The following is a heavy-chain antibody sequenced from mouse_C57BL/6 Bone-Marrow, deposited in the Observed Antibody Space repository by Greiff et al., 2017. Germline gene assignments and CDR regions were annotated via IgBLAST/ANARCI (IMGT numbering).Heavy chain of an antibody. V-gene: IGHV5-4*01. Sequence: EVQGVESGGGLVKPGGSLKLSCAASGFTFSSYAMSWVRQTPEKRLEWVATISDGGSYTYYPDNVKGRFTISRDNAKNNLYLQMSHLKSEDTAMYYCARDRRPLFAYWGQGTLVTVSA. J-gene: IGHJ3*01. CDR3: ARDRRPLFAY. CDR1: GFTFSSYA. CDR2: ISDGGSYT.